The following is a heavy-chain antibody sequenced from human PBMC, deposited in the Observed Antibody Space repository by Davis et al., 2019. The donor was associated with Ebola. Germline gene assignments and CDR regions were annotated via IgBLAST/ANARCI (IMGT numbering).Heavy chain of an antibody. CDR2: IRGDGSEQ. Sequence: GESLKISCVASGFTFGNYWMNWVRQAPGKGLEWVANIRGDGSEQSYVDSVKGRFTISRDNAKNSLYLEMNSLRAEDTALYYCARLACTSSSCYTGNYYYYYGVDVWGQGTTVTVSS. J-gene: IGHJ6*02. V-gene: IGHV3-7*03. CDR3: ARLACTSSSCYTGNYYYYYGVDV. CDR1: GFTFGNYW. D-gene: IGHD2-2*02.